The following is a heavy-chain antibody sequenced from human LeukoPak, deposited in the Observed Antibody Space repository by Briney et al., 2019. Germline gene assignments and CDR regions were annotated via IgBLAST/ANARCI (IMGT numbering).Heavy chain of an antibody. CDR2: IYYSGST. V-gene: IGHV4-31*03. J-gene: IGHJ1*01. D-gene: IGHD3-22*01. CDR3: ASVSYDTSLQH. Sequence: SQTLSLTCTVSGGSISSGGYFWSWIRQHPGKGLEWIGYIYYSGSTYHNPSLKGRVTISVDTSKNQFSLRLSSVTAADTAIYCCASVSYDTSLQHWGQGTLVTVSS. CDR1: GGSISSGGYF.